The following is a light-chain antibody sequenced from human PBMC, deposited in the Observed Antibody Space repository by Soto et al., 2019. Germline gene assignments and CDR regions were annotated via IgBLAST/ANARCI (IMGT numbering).Light chain of an antibody. CDR1: QTVSSSY. V-gene: IGKV3-20*01. CDR3: QQYGRSPPVK. Sequence: EIVLTQSPGTLSLSPGERATLSCRASQTVSSSYLAWYQQKPGQAPRLLIYGASTRAADIPDRFSGSGSGTDFTLTISRLEPEDFAVYYCQQYGRSPPVKFGQGTKVEIK. CDR2: GAS. J-gene: IGKJ1*01.